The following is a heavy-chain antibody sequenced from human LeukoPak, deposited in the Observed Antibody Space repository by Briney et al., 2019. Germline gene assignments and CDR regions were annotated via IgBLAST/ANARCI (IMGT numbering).Heavy chain of an antibody. CDR1: DFRFSSYA. V-gene: IGHV3-23*01. J-gene: IGHJ5*02. CDR2: IGGSGIST. D-gene: IGHD3-3*01. CDR3: AKEVEPLWSGYTWFDP. Sequence: GGSLRLSCVLSDFRFSSYAMSWVRQAPGRGLEWVSGIGGSGISTFYADSVKGRFSISRDNSKNTVYLQMDSLRVEDTAVYHCAKEVEPLWSGYTWFDPWGQGTLVTVSS.